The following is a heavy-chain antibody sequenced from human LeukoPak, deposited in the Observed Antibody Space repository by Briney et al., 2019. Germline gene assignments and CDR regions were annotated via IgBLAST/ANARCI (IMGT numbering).Heavy chain of an antibody. Sequence: PGGSLRLSCAASGVIFSSFAMNWVRQAPGKGLEWLSYISPTYDIYYSDSVRGRFTISRDNAKNALYLQMNSLRDEDTAVYYCARDHNWGFDYWGQGTLVAVSS. J-gene: IGHJ4*02. D-gene: IGHD7-27*01. V-gene: IGHV3-48*02. CDR2: ISPTYDI. CDR1: GVIFSSFA. CDR3: ARDHNWGFDY.